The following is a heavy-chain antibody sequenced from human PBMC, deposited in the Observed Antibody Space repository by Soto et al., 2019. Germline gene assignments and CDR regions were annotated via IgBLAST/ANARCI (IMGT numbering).Heavy chain of an antibody. CDR3: ARDVWYCSSTSCYIVGGDYYYYGMDV. CDR2: INPSGGST. CDR1: GYAFTSYY. V-gene: IGHV1-46*01. J-gene: IGHJ6*02. D-gene: IGHD2-2*02. Sequence: ASVKFSCKASGYAFTSYYMHWVRQAPGQGLEWMGIINPSGGSTSYAQKSQGRVTMTRDTSTSTVYMELSSLRSEDTAVYYCARDVWYCSSTSCYIVGGDYYYYGMDVWGQGTTVTVSS.